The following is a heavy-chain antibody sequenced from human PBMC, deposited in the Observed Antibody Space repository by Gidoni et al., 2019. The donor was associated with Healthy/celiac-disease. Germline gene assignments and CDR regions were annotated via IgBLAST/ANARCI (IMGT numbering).Heavy chain of an antibody. CDR1: GGSISSYY. V-gene: IGHV4-59*01. CDR3: ARELYYYDSSGYYYNWFDP. D-gene: IGHD3-22*01. CDR2: IYYSGST. Sequence: QVQLQESGPGLVKPSETLSLTCTVSGGSISSYYWSWIRQPPGKGLEWIGYIYYSGSTNYNPSLKSRVTISVDTSKNQFSLKLSSVTAADTAVYYCARELYYYDSSGYYYNWFDPWGQGTLVTVSS. J-gene: IGHJ5*02.